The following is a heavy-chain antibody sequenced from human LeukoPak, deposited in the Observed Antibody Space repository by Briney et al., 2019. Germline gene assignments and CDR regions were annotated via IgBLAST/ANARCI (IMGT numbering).Heavy chain of an antibody. CDR1: GYTFTIYG. V-gene: IGHV1-18*01. J-gene: IGHJ4*02. CDR3: ARVEGSASMVRGVIRCFDY. Sequence: RASVNVSCKASGYTFTIYGISWVRQAPGQGLEWMGWISAYNGNTNYAQKLQGRVTMTTDTSTSTAYMELRSLRSDDTAVYYCARVEGSASMVRGVIRCFDYWGQGTLVTVSS. CDR2: ISAYNGNT. D-gene: IGHD3-10*01.